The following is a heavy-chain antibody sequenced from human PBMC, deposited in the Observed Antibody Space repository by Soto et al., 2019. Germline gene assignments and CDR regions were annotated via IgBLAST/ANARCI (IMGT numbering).Heavy chain of an antibody. D-gene: IGHD6-19*01. Sequence: ASVKVSCKASGGTFSSYAISWVRQAPGQGLEWMGGIIPIFGTANYAQKFQGRVTITADESTSTAYMELSSLRSEDTAVYYCAREGYSSGWPLDYWGQGTLVTFSS. V-gene: IGHV1-69*13. CDR3: AREGYSSGWPLDY. CDR2: IIPIFGTA. J-gene: IGHJ4*02. CDR1: GGTFSSYA.